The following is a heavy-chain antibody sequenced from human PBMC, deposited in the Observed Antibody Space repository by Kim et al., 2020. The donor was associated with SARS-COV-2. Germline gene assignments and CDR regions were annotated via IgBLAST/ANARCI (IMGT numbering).Heavy chain of an antibody. Sequence: SETLSLTCTVSGDSVSTGPYYWSWLRQPPGKGLEWIGFISYTGTTNYNPPLNSRVTISMDTSKNQFSLRLTSVTAADTAVYYCARDQTMTTINLWYFDLWGRGTLVTVSS. D-gene: IGHD5-12*01. J-gene: IGHJ2*01. CDR1: GDSVSTGPYY. CDR2: ISYTGTT. CDR3: ARDQTMTTINLWYFDL. V-gene: IGHV4-61*01.